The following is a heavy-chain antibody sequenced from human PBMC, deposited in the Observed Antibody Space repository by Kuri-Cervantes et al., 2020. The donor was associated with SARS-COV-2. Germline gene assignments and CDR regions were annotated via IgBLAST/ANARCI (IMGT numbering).Heavy chain of an antibody. V-gene: IGHV4-31*03. D-gene: IGHD4-17*01. CDR2: IYYSGST. CDR3: ARDLDYGDPFGY. Sequence: SETLSLTCTVSGGSISSGGYYWSWIRQHPGKGLEWIGYIYYSGSTYYNPSLKSRVTISVDTSKNQFSLKLSSVTAADTAVYYCARDLDYGDPFGYWGQGTLVTVSS. CDR1: GGSISSGGYY. J-gene: IGHJ4*02.